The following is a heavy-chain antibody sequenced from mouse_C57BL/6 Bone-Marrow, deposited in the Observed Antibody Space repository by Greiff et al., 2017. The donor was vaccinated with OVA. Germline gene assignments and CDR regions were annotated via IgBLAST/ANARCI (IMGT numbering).Heavy chain of an antibody. V-gene: IGHV1-85*01. D-gene: IGHD2-3*01. J-gene: IGHJ2*01. CDR3: ARYDTPFFDY. Sequence: QVQLQQSGPELVKPGASVKLSCKASGYTFTSYDINWVKQRPGPGLEWIGWLYPRDGSTKYNEKFKGKATLTVDTSSSTAYMELHSLTSEDSAVYFCARYDTPFFDYWGQGTTLTVSS. CDR1: GYTFTSYD. CDR2: LYPRDGST.